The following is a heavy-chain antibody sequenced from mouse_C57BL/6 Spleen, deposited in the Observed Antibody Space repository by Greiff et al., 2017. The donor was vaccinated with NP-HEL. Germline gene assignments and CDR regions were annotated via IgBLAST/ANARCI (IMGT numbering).Heavy chain of an antibody. CDR1: GYAFSSYW. J-gene: IGHJ4*01. Sequence: VHLVESGAELVKPGASVKISCKASGYAFSSYWMNWVKQRPGQGLEWIGQIYPGDGDTTYNGKFKGKATLTADKSSSTAYMQLSSLTSEDSAVYFCARGGLSGHYYAMDYWGQGTSVTVSS. CDR2: IYPGDGDT. V-gene: IGHV1-80*01. D-gene: IGHD2-4*01. CDR3: ARGGLSGHYYAMDY.